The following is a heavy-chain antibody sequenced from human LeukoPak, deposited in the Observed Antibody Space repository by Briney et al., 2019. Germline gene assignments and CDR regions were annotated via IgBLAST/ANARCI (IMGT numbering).Heavy chain of an antibody. D-gene: IGHD2-8*01. Sequence: PGGSLRLSCAASGFTFSDAWMSGVRHAPGKGPEWVGRIKSKSDGETTDYAAPVKGRFSVSRDDSENMLYLQMNNLKIEDTAVYYCTTDHDNGQGYFDDWGQGTPVTVSS. CDR1: GFTFSDAW. J-gene: IGHJ4*02. CDR3: TTDHDNGQGYFDD. CDR2: IKSKSDGETT. V-gene: IGHV3-15*01.